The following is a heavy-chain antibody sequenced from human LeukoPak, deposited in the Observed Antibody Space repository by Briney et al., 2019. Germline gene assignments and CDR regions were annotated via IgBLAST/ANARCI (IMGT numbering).Heavy chain of an antibody. Sequence: PSETLSLTCTVSGGSISSYYWSWIRQPPGKGLEWIGYIYYSGSTNYNPSLKSRVTISVDTSKNQFSLKPSSVTAADTAVYYCARLYRATDAFDIWGQGTMVTVSS. CDR1: GGSISSYY. J-gene: IGHJ3*02. D-gene: IGHD1-26*01. CDR3: ARLYRATDAFDI. CDR2: IYYSGST. V-gene: IGHV4-59*08.